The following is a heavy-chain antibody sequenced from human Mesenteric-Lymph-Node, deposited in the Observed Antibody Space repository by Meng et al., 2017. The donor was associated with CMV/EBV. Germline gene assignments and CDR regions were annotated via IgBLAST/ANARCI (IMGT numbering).Heavy chain of an antibody. Sequence: GGSLRLSCAASGFTFSRYEMNWVRQVPGKGLEWISYISGSGSTVYYADSVKGRFTISRDNANNSLSLQMNSLRAEDTAVYYCARVSRHYGSGRNLDYWGQGTLVTVSS. J-gene: IGHJ4*02. D-gene: IGHD3-10*01. CDR1: GFTFSRYE. V-gene: IGHV3-48*03. CDR2: ISGSGSTV. CDR3: ARVSRHYGSGRNLDY.